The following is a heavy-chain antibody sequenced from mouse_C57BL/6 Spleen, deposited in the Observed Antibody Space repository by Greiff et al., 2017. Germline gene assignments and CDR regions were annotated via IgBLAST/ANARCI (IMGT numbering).Heavy chain of an antibody. CDR2: IDPSDSYT. D-gene: IGHD1-1*01. J-gene: IGHJ3*01. CDR1: GYTFTSYW. Sequence: QVQLQQSGAELVKPGASVKLSCKASGYTFTSYWMQWVKQRPGQGLEWIGEIDPSDSYTNYNQKFKGKATLTVDTSSSTAYMQLSSLTSEDSAVYYCARNYYGSRSWFAYWGQGTLVTVSA. CDR3: ARNYYGSRSWFAY. V-gene: IGHV1-50*01.